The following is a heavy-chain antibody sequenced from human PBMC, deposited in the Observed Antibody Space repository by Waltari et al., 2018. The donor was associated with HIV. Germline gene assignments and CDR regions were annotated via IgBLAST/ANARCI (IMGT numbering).Heavy chain of an antibody. V-gene: IGHV4-59*01. J-gene: IGHJ4*02. CDR3: ARGRLEATGRSFDY. CDR1: GGPISGFS. D-gene: IGHD6-13*01. CDR2: IYYSGST. Sequence: QVQLQESGPGLVKPSETLSLTCIVSGGPISGFSWSWIRQPPGKGLEWIGYIYYSGSTNYNPSLKSRVTISVDTSKNQFSLKLNSVTAADTAVYYCARGRLEATGRSFDYWGQGTLVTVSS.